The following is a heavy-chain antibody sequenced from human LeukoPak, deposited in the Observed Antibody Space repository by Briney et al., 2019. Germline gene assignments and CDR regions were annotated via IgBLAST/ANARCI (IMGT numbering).Heavy chain of an antibody. V-gene: IGHV1-69*13. CDR3: ARDKAAAGTGFDY. CDR1: GGTFSSYA. D-gene: IGHD6-13*01. CDR2: IIPIFGTA. Sequence: SVKVSWKASGGTFSSYAISWVRQAPEQGLEWMGGIIPIFGTANYAQKFQGRVTITADESTSTAYMELSSLRSEDTAVYYCARDKAAAGTGFDYWGQGTLVTVSS. J-gene: IGHJ4*02.